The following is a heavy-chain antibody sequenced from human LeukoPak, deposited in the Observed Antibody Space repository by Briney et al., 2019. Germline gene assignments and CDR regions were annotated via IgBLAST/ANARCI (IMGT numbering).Heavy chain of an antibody. Sequence: SQTLSLTCTVSGGSISSGGYYWSWIRQPPGKGLEWIGYIYYSGSTNYNPSLKSRVTISVDTSKNQFSLKLSSVTAADTAVYYCARSNNYDILTGYRFDIWGQGTMVTVSS. CDR1: GGSISSGGYY. J-gene: IGHJ3*02. CDR2: IYYSGST. CDR3: ARSNNYDILTGYRFDI. V-gene: IGHV4-61*08. D-gene: IGHD3-9*01.